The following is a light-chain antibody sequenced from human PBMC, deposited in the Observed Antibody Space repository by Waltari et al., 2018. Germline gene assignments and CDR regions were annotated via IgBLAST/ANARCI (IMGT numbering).Light chain of an antibody. CDR2: AAS. Sequence: TCRARQDISRWLAWYQQKPGKAPKFLIYAASNLQSGVPSRFSGTGSGTDFTLTISSLQPEDFATYYCQQANSFPLTFGGGTKVEIK. V-gene: IGKV1-12*01. J-gene: IGKJ4*01. CDR3: QQANSFPLT. CDR1: QDISRW.